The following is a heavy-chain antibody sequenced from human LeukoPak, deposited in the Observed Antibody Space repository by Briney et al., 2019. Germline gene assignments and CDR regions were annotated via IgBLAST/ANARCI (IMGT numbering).Heavy chain of an antibody. CDR1: GFIVSSYY. CDR2: IHSGGDT. D-gene: IGHD2-2*01. Sequence: GGSLRLSCAASGFIVSSYYMSWVRQAPVKGLEWGSVIHSGGDTYYADSVKGRFTISRDNSKNTLSLQMNTLRAEDTAVYYCAKGYCSSTTCHYFDYWGQGTLVTVSS. CDR3: AKGYCSSTTCHYFDY. J-gene: IGHJ4*02. V-gene: IGHV3-53*01.